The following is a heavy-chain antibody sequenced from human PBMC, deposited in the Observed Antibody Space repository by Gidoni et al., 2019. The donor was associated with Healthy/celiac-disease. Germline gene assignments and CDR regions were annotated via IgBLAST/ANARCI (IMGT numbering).Heavy chain of an antibody. Sequence: QLQLQQSGPGLVKPSETLSLTCTVAGGSISSSSYYWGWIRQPPGKGLEWIGSIYYSGSTYYNPALKSRVTRSVDTSKKQFSLKLSSVTAADTAVYYCARHAAMVQGVGWFDPWGQGTLVTVSS. CDR3: ARHAAMVQGVGWFDP. D-gene: IGHD3-10*01. J-gene: IGHJ5*02. CDR2: IYYSGST. CDR1: GGSISSSSYY. V-gene: IGHV4-39*01.